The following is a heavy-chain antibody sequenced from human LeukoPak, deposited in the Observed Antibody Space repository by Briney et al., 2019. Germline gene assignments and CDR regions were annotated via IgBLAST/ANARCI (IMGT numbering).Heavy chain of an antibody. CDR2: INPNSGGT. CDR3: ARGADTAMVIDY. Sequence: SVKVSCKASGYTFTGYYMHWVRQAPGQGLEWMGWINPNSGGTNYAQKFHGRVTMTRDKSISTAYMELSRLRSDDTAVYYCARGADTAMVIDYWGQGTLVTVSS. CDR1: GYTFTGYY. D-gene: IGHD5-18*01. J-gene: IGHJ4*02. V-gene: IGHV1-2*02.